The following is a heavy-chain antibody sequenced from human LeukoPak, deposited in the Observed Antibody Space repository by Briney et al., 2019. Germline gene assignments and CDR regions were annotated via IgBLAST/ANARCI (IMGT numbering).Heavy chain of an antibody. V-gene: IGHV4-4*07. J-gene: IGHJ4*02. CDR3: TRYHDGYDDY. Sequence: SETLSLTCTVSVGSISIYYWSWIRQPAGEGLEWIGRIYTSETTNYNPSLKSRVTMSVDTSNNQFSLKLSSVTAADTAVYYCTRYHDGYDDYWGQGTLVTVSS. CDR1: VGSISIYY. CDR2: IYTSETT. D-gene: IGHD5-12*01.